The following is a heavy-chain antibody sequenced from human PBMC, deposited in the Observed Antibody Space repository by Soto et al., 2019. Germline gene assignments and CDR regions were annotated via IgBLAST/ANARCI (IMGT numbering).Heavy chain of an antibody. D-gene: IGHD3-10*01. J-gene: IGHJ4*02. CDR3: ARLKSLYYKKISYSFDY. CDR1: GDSVSSGGAY. CDR2: IYYSGSA. V-gene: IGHV4-31*03. Sequence: SETLSLTCTVSGDSVSSGGAYWSWIRQHPGKGLEWIGYIYYSGSAHCTPSLKSRLTISLDTSQNQVSLRLSSVTAADTAVYFCARLKSLYYKKISYSFDYWGRGTLVTVSS.